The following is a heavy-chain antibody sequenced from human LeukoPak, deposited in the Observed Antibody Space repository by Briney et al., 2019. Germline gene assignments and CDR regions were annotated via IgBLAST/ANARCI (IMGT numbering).Heavy chain of an antibody. CDR3: ARGEAYYYGSGSYLANGMDV. J-gene: IGHJ6*02. Sequence: SETLSLTCAVSGDSVSSSNYYWSWIRQPPGKGLEWIGYIYYSGSTNYNPSLKSRVTISVDTSKNQFSLKLSSVTAADTAVYYCARGEAYYYGSGSYLANGMDVWGQGTTVTVSS. CDR2: IYYSGST. D-gene: IGHD3-10*01. CDR1: GDSVSSSNYY. V-gene: IGHV4-61*01.